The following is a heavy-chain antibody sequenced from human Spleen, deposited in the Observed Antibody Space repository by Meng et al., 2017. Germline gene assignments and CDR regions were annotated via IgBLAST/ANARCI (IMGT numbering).Heavy chain of an antibody. CDR2: IHLGGRP. J-gene: IGHJ4*02. CDR3: VRIFDS. Sequence: QVQLQERGPGLVEPSGTLSLTCAVSGASIATTNWWGWVRQPPGKGLEWIGEIHLGGRPNYSPSLKSRVTISVDKSNNELSLKLTSVTAADTAVYFCVRIFDSRAQGTLVTVSS. V-gene: IGHV4-4*02. CDR1: GASIATTNW.